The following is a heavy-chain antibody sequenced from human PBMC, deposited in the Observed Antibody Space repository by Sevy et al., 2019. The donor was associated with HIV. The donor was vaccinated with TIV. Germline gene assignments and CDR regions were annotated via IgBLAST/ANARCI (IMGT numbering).Heavy chain of an antibody. CDR1: GFTFGDYP. CDR2: IRSKAFGWTT. J-gene: IGHJ4*02. Sequence: SLRLSCRTSGFTFGDYPLSWFRQSPGKRLEWVGFIRSKAFGWTTEFAASVRGRFTISRDDSKSTAYLQMNSLKIEDTAVYYCTRDTGYSYGYYLFDYWGQGTLVTVSS. CDR3: TRDTGYSYGYYLFDY. V-gene: IGHV3-49*03. D-gene: IGHD5-18*01.